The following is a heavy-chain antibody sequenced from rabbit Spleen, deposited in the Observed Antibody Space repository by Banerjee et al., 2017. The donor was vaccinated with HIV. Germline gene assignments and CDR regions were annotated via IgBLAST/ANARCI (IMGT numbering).Heavy chain of an antibody. CDR2: IDPLFGRT. V-gene: IGHV1S7*01. D-gene: IGHD1-1*01. Sequence: QLVESRGGLVTPGGSLKLSCKASGFTISSNYWMNWVRQAPGKGLEWIGYIDPLFGRTYYASWVNGRFSISRENAQNTVFLQLNSLTAADTATYFCVRDKASGSGYVYLNLWGPGTLVTVS. CDR3: VRDKASGSGYVYLNL. J-gene: IGHJ4*01. CDR1: GFTISSNY.